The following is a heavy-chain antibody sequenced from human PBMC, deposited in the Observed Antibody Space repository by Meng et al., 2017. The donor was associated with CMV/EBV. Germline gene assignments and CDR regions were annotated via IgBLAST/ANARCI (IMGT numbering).Heavy chain of an antibody. Sequence: ASVKVSCKASGYTFTGYYMHWVRQAPGQGLEWMGWINPNSGGTNYAQKFQGRVTMTRDTSISTAYMELRRLRSDDTAVYYCASYTFPGQNSSSWYFYYYGMDVWGQGTTVTVSS. J-gene: IGHJ6*02. D-gene: IGHD6-13*01. CDR1: GYTFTGYY. V-gene: IGHV1-2*02. CDR2: INPNSGGT. CDR3: ASYTFPGQNSSSWYFYYYGMDV.